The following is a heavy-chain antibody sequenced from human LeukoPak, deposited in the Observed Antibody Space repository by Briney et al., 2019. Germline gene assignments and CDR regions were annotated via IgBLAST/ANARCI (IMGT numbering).Heavy chain of an antibody. CDR2: INPNSGGT. Sequence: ASVKVSCKASGYTFTGYYMHWVRQAPGQGLEWMGWINPNSGGTNYAQKLQGWVTMTRDTSISTAYMELSRLRSDDTAVYYCARAGGGLDYYYGMDVWGQGTTVTVSS. V-gene: IGHV1-2*04. J-gene: IGHJ6*02. D-gene: IGHD3-16*01. CDR1: GYTFTGYY. CDR3: ARAGGGLDYYYGMDV.